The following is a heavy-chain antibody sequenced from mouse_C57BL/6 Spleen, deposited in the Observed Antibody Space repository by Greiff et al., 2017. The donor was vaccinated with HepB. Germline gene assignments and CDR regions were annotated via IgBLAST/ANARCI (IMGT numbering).Heavy chain of an antibody. Sequence: EVQLQESDGGLVQPGSSMKLSCTASGFTFSDYYMAWVRQVPEKGLEWVANINYDGSSTYYLDSLKSRFIISRDNAKNILYLQMSSLKSEDTATYYCARAPYYYGSEGYAMDYWGQGTSVTVSS. CDR1: GFTFSDYY. CDR3: ARAPYYYGSEGYAMDY. D-gene: IGHD1-1*01. J-gene: IGHJ4*01. CDR2: INYDGSST. V-gene: IGHV5-16*01.